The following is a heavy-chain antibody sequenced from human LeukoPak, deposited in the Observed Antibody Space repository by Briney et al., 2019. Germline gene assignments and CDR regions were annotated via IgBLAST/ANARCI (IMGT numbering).Heavy chain of an antibody. CDR2: INYSGSI. D-gene: IGHD5-12*01. V-gene: IGHV4-59*01. CDR1: GGSMSSYW. CDR3: ARSRSRGYSGDFDC. J-gene: IGHJ4*02. Sequence: NTSETLSLTGIVSGGSMSSYWWSWIRQPPGKGLEWIGYINYSGSINYNPSLRSRVTISADTSKNQFSLRLSSVTAADTAVYYCARSRSRGYSGDFDCWGQGTLVTVSS.